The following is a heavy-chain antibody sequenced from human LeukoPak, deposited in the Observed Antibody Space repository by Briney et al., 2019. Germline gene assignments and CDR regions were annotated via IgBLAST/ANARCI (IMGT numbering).Heavy chain of an antibody. D-gene: IGHD3/OR15-3a*01. J-gene: IGHJ4*02. CDR3: ARCSFWTAYSFDY. CDR1: GFTFNTYN. CDR2: LSSSENTI. Sequence: GGSLRLSCVASGFTFNTYNFVWVRQAPGKGLEWLSYLSSSENTIYYADPVRGRFTISRDNAKDSLFLQMNSVRAEDTAVYYCARCSFWTAYSFDYWGQGTLVTVSS. V-gene: IGHV3-48*01.